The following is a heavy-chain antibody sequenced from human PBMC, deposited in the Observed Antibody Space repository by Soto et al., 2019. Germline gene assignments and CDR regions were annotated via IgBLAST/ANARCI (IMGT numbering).Heavy chain of an antibody. V-gene: IGHV4-59*01. CDR2: ISYSGST. CDR3: ARADPDTSVGY. D-gene: IGHD2-15*01. J-gene: IGHJ4*02. CDR1: GGSMSSYY. Sequence: SETLSLTCTVSGGSMSSYYWTWLRQSPGRGLEWIGYISYSGSTYYNPSLKSRVTISADTSKNQFSLRMNSMIAADTAVYYCARADPDTSVGYWGRGTLVTVSS.